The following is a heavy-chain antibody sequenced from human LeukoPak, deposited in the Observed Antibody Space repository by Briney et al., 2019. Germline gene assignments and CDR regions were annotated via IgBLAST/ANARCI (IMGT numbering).Heavy chain of an antibody. CDR3: ARRGDYDFWSGYYKGDRDFDY. Sequence: GASVKVSCKASGYTFIGYQMHWVRQAPGQGLEWMGWISAYNGNTNYAQKLQGRVTMTTDTSTSTAYMELRSLRSDDTAVYYCARRGDYDFWSGYYKGDRDFDYWGQGTLVTVSS. V-gene: IGHV1-18*04. D-gene: IGHD3-3*01. J-gene: IGHJ4*02. CDR1: GYTFIGYQ. CDR2: ISAYNGNT.